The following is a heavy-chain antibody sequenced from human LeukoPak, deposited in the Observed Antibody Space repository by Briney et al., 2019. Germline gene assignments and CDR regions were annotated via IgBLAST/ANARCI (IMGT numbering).Heavy chain of an antibody. Sequence: PGGSLRLSCAASGFSFSSYSMNWVRQAPGKGLEWVSSISSSSSYIYYADSVKGRFTISRDNAKNSLYLQMNSLRAEDTAVYYCARAIREVYYDSSGYSTPYDYWGQGTLVTVSS. CDR2: ISSSSSYI. CDR1: GFSFSSYS. J-gene: IGHJ4*02. D-gene: IGHD3-22*01. V-gene: IGHV3-21*01. CDR3: ARAIREVYYDSSGYSTPYDY.